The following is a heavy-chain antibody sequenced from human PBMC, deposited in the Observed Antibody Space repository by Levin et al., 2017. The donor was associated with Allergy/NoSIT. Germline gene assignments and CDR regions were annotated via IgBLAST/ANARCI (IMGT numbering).Heavy chain of an antibody. D-gene: IGHD5-18*01. CDR3: ARARGYSYGPRDYYYYYMDV. Sequence: PGGSLRLSCAVSGFTVSSNYMTWVRQAPGKGLELVSLIYSDGSTYYADSVKGRLTISRDNSKNTLYLQMNSLRADDTAVYYCARARGYSYGPRDYYYYYMDVWGKGTTVTVSS. CDR1: GFTVSSNY. V-gene: IGHV3-53*01. J-gene: IGHJ6*03. CDR2: IYSDGST.